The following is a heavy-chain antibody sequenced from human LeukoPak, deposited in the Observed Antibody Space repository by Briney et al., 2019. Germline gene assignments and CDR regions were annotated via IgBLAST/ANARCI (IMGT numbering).Heavy chain of an antibody. J-gene: IGHJ4*02. CDR3: ARLLDIVGFDY. D-gene: IGHD5-12*01. CDR1: VYTFTGYY. V-gene: IGHV1-2*02. CDR2: INPNSGGT. Sequence: SSVKVSCKASVYTFTGYYMHWVRQAPGQGLEWMGWINPNSGGTNYAQKFQGRVTMTRDTSISTAYMELSRLRSDDTAVYYCARLLDIVGFDYWGQGTLVTVSS.